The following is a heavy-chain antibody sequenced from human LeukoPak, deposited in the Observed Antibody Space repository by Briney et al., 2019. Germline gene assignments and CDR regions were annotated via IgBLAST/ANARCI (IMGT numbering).Heavy chain of an antibody. V-gene: IGHV1-18*01. CDR2: ISAYNGNT. D-gene: IGHD4-17*01. CDR1: GGTFSSYG. J-gene: IGHJ3*02. Sequence: ASVKVSCKASGGTFSSYGISWVRQAPGQGLEWMGWISAYNGNTNYAQKLQGRVTMTTDTSTSTAYMELRSLRSDDTAVYYCARDRGDYGDYQGGAFDIWGQGTMVTVSS. CDR3: ARDRGDYGDYQGGAFDI.